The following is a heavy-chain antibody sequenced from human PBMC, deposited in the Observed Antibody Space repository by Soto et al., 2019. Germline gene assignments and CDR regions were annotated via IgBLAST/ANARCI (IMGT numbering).Heavy chain of an antibody. V-gene: IGHV4-31*03. Sequence: QVQLQESGPGLVKPSQTLSLTCTVSGGSISSGGYYWSWIRQHPGKGLEWIGYIYYSGSTYYNPSLKARVTISVDTSKNQFSLKLGSLTAADTAVYHCARDTELGAFGIWGQGTMVTVSS. CDR1: GGSISSGGYY. D-gene: IGHD1-26*01. CDR3: ARDTELGAFGI. CDR2: IYYSGST. J-gene: IGHJ3*02.